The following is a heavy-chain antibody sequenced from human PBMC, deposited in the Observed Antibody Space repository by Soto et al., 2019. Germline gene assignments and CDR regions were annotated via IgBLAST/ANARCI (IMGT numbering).Heavy chain of an antibody. Sequence: EVQILESGGGLIQPGGSLRLSCAASGFSFSTFAMTWDRQAPGKGLEWVSTIISTGISTYYADSVKGRFTISRANSKNTLYLQMNSLRAEDSAVYYCAKGNYGDYGGFDPWGQGTLVTVSS. CDR3: AKGNYGDYGGFDP. CDR2: IISTGIST. D-gene: IGHD4-17*01. J-gene: IGHJ5*02. CDR1: GFSFSTFA. V-gene: IGHV3-23*01.